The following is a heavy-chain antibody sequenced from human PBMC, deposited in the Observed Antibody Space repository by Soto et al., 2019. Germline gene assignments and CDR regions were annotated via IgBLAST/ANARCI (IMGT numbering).Heavy chain of an antibody. CDR3: ARTYYQWEALHYFDF. CDR2: IIPIFGTT. D-gene: IGHD1-26*01. CDR1: GGTLSRYG. Sequence: QIQLVQCGAEVKKPGSSVKVSCTASGGTLSRYGFTWVRQAPGQGFQWMGGIIPIFGTTHYEQNFQGRLSITADESTSTVYMELSSLRSDDTAIYFCARTYYQWEALHYFDFWGQGTLVTVSS. J-gene: IGHJ4*02. V-gene: IGHV1-69*01.